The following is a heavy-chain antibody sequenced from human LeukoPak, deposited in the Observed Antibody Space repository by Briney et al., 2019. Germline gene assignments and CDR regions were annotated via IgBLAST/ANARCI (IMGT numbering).Heavy chain of an antibody. CDR3: ARVHGAYPFDS. Sequence: PGGSLRLSCTASGFTFIKGWMSWVRQAPGKGLEWVGRVKSKSDGGTIDYGAPVKGRFTISRDNAKNSLYLQMNSLRAEDTAVYYCARVHGAYPFDSWGQGTLVTVSS. CDR2: VKSKSDGGTI. CDR1: GFTFIKGW. J-gene: IGHJ4*02. V-gene: IGHV3-15*01. D-gene: IGHD4/OR15-4a*01.